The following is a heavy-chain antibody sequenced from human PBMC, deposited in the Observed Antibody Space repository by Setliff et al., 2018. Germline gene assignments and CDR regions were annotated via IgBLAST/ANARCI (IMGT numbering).Heavy chain of an antibody. CDR1: GFSISSGYY. V-gene: IGHV4-38-2*01. CDR2: IYYRGDT. CDR3: ARTGTYRYFDY. Sequence: SETLSLTCAVSGFSISSGYYWGWIRQPPGKGLEWIGRIYYRGDTYYNASLKSRLTLSVDTSKNQVSLNLRSVTAADTAVYYCARTGTYRYFDYWGQGTQVTVSS. J-gene: IGHJ4*02. D-gene: IGHD1-1*01.